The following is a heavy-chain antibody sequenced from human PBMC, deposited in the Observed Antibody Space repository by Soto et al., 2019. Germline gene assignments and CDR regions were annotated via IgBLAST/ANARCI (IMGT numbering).Heavy chain of an antibody. J-gene: IGHJ6*02. D-gene: IGHD1-26*01. CDR3: ARDRDMGAAYGMDV. V-gene: IGHV3-33*01. CDR1: GFTFSSYG. Sequence: GGSLRLSCAASGFTFSSYGMHWVRQAPGKGLEWVAVIWYDGSNKYYADSVKGRFTISRDNSKNTLYLQMNSLRAEDTAVYYCARDRDMGAAYGMDVWGQGTTVTVSS. CDR2: IWYDGSNK.